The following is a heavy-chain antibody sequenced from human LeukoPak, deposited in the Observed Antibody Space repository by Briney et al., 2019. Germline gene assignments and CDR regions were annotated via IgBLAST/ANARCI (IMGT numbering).Heavy chain of an antibody. CDR1: GGTFSSYA. CDR2: IIPIFGTA. V-gene: IGHV1-69*06. D-gene: IGHD3-16*01. CDR3: ARGLLGDYYYYGTDV. J-gene: IGHJ6*04. Sequence: VASVKVSCKASGGTFSSYAISWVRQAPGQGLEWMGGIIPIFGTANYAQKFQGRVTITADKSTSTAYMELSSLRSEDTAVYYCARGLLGDYYYYGTDVWGKGTTVTVSS.